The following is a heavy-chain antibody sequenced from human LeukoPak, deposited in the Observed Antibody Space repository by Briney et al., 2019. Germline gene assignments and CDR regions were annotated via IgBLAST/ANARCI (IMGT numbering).Heavy chain of an antibody. J-gene: IGHJ4*02. D-gene: IGHD4-17*01. CDR1: GFTFSNYA. Sequence: GGSLRLSCAASGFTFSNYAMSWVRQAPGKGLEWVSAISGSGGKAYYADSVKGRFTISRDNSKNTLYLQMNSLRAEDTALYYXXKAYGDYLPFDYWGQGTLVTVSS. CDR3: XKAYGDYLPFDY. CDR2: ISGSGGKA. V-gene: IGHV3-23*01.